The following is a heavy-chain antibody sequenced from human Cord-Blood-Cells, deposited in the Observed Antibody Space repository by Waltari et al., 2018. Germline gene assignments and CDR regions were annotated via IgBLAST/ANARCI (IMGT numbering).Heavy chain of an antibody. CDR1: GGSISSYY. Sequence: QVQLQESGPGLVKPSETLSLTCTVSGGSISSYYCSWIRQPPGKGLEWIGYIYYSGSTNYNPSLKSRVTISVDTSKNQFSLKLSSVTAADTAVYYCARAVGMSRNYFDYWGQGTLVTVSS. J-gene: IGHJ4*02. CDR2: IYYSGST. CDR3: ARAVGMSRNYFDY. V-gene: IGHV4-59*01. D-gene: IGHD2-21*01.